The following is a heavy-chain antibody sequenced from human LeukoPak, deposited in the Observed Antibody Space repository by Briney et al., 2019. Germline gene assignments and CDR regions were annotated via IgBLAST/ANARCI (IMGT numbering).Heavy chain of an antibody. D-gene: IGHD6-13*01. J-gene: IGHJ5*02. CDR2: IIPNSGGT. CDR1: GYTFTGYY. CDR3: ARAGQYSSSRDWFDP. Sequence: ASVKVSCKASGYTFTGYYMHWVRQAPGQGLEWMGWIIPNSGGTNYAQKFQGRVTMTRDTSISTAYMELSRLRSDDTAVYYCARAGQYSSSRDWFDPWGQGTLVTVSS. V-gene: IGHV1-2*02.